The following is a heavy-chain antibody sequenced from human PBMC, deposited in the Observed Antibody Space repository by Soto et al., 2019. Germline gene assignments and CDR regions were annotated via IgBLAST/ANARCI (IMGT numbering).Heavy chain of an antibody. V-gene: IGHV3-9*01. Sequence: EVQLVESGGGLVLPGRSLTISCVASGFTFQNYAMQWVRQVPGKGLEWVSGINWSTGTTGYADSVKGRFLLSRDNARNSLYLEMSSLRVEDTAFYYCAIKDYDSGGSDSWGPGTLVTVSS. CDR3: AIKDYDSGGSDS. CDR2: INWSTGTT. J-gene: IGHJ4*02. D-gene: IGHD3-16*01. CDR1: GFTFQNYA.